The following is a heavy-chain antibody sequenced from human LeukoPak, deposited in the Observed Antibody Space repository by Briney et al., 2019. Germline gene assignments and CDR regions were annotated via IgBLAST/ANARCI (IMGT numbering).Heavy chain of an antibody. CDR2: TSGSGGST. CDR1: GFTFSTYA. Sequence: GGSLRLSCAASGFTFSTYAMIWVRQAPGKGLEWVSGTSGSGGSTWYADSVKGRFTISRNNSKNTLYPQMNSLRAEDTAIYYCAKEGDYGDYGGDYWGQGTLVTVSS. D-gene: IGHD4-17*01. J-gene: IGHJ4*02. V-gene: IGHV3-23*01. CDR3: AKEGDYGDYGGDY.